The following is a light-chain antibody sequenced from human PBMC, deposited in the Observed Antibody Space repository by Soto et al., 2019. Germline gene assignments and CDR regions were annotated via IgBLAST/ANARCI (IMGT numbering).Light chain of an antibody. Sequence: DIQLTQSPSFLSASVGDRVTITCRASQGISSYLAWYQQKPGKAPKLLIYAASTLQSGVPSRFSGSGSGTEFTLTISSLQPEDFATYYCQQHNSYPLITFGQGTRLEIK. CDR3: QQHNSYPLIT. V-gene: IGKV1-9*01. J-gene: IGKJ5*01. CDR2: AAS. CDR1: QGISSY.